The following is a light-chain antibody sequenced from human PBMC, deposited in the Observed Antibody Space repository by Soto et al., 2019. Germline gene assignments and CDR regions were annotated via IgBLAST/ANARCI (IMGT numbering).Light chain of an antibody. V-gene: IGKV3-11*01. Sequence: EIVLTQSPATLSLSPGERATLSCRASQSIYSYLAWYQHKPGQAPRLLIHDASHRATGIPARFSGSGSGTDFTLTISSLEPEEFAVYYCQQRSNWPTLGQGTKVEIK. CDR2: DAS. CDR3: QQRSNWPT. CDR1: QSIYSY. J-gene: IGKJ1*01.